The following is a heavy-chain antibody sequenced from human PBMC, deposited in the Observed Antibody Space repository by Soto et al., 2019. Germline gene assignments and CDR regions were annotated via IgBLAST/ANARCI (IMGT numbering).Heavy chain of an antibody. CDR1: GYSFTGHY. CDR3: ARDPSSFLGRVYGMDV. Sequence: QVQHVQSGAEVKKTGDSVKVSCKASGYSFTGHYMHWVRRAPGQGLEWMGWVNLNTGGTDYAQEFQGRVTMTTATSIRTVYLEVTRLKLDDTAIYYCARDPSSFLGRVYGMDVWGQGTAVTVSS. CDR2: VNLNTGGT. V-gene: IGHV1-2*02. J-gene: IGHJ6*02.